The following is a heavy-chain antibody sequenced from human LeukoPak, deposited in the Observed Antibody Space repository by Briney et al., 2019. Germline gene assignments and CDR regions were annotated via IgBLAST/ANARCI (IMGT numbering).Heavy chain of an antibody. J-gene: IGHJ4*02. CDR3: ASQEDSSSSADY. CDR2: IYPGDSDT. D-gene: IGHD6-6*01. V-gene: IGHV5-51*01. CDR1: GYRFTSYW. Sequence: GESLKISCQGSGYRFTSYWIGWVRQMPGKGLEWMGIIYPGDSDTRYSPSFQGQVTISADKSISTAYLQWSSLRASDTAMYYCASQEDSSSSADYWGQGTLVTVSS.